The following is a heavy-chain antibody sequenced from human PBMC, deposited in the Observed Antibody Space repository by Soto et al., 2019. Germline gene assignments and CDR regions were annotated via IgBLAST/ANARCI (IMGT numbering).Heavy chain of an antibody. CDR1: GFTFRRFT. D-gene: IGHD6-13*01. CDR3: TRDASRDSSARGWFDP. Sequence: PXVSLRLSCAASGFTFRRFTLNGVRQAPGKGLEWVSTISSNSAYIYYTDALRGRFTISRDNAKNSLHLQMNSLRAEDTAVYYCTRDASRDSSARGWFDPWGPGTLVTVSS. V-gene: IGHV3-21*01. J-gene: IGHJ5*02. CDR2: ISSNSAYI.